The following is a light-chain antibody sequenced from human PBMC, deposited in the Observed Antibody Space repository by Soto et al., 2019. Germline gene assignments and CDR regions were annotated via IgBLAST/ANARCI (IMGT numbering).Light chain of an antibody. CDR3: QSYDSSLRGHV. Sequence: QSVLTQPPSVSGAPGKRVTISCTGSSSNIGAGYDVHWYQQLPGTAPNLLIYRNSNRPSGVPVRFSGSKSGTSASLAITGLHAEDEADYYCQSYDSSLRGHVFGTGTKVTV. J-gene: IGLJ1*01. V-gene: IGLV1-40*01. CDR2: RNS. CDR1: SSNIGAGYD.